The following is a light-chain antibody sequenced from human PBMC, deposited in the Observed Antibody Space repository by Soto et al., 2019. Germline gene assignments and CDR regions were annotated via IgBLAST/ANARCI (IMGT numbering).Light chain of an antibody. CDR1: SSDVGGYNF. V-gene: IGLV2-8*01. CDR2: EVT. CDR3: TSYAGSNNYVV. Sequence: QSALTQPPSASGSPGQSVTISCTGTSSDVGGYNFVSWYQQYPGKAPKLMIYEVTKRPSGVPDRFSGSKSGNTASLTGSGLQAEDEADSSCTSYAGSNNYVVFGGGTKLTVL. J-gene: IGLJ2*01.